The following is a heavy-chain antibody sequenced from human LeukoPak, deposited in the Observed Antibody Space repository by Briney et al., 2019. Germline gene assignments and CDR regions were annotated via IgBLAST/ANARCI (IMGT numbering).Heavy chain of an antibody. CDR1: GGSISSYY. Sequence: PSETLSLTCTVSGGSISSYYWSWIRQPPGKGLEWIGYIYYSGSTNYNPSLKSRVTISVDTSKNQFSLKLSTVTAADTAVYYCARAEYYFDYWGQGTLVTVSS. V-gene: IGHV4-59*01. CDR2: IYYSGST. J-gene: IGHJ4*02. CDR3: ARAEYYFDY.